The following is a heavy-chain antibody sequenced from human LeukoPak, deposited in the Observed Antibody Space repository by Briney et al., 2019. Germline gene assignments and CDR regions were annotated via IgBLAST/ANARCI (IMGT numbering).Heavy chain of an antibody. D-gene: IGHD3-3*01. CDR3: ARATYYDFWSGPGGIGGAFDI. CDR2: IYYSGST. V-gene: IGHV4-59*01. Sequence: PSETLSLTCTVSGGSISSYYWSWIRQPPGKGLEWIGYIYYSGSTNYNPSLKSRVTISVDTSKNQFSLKLSSVTAADTAVYYCARATYYDFWSGPGGIGGAFDIWGQGTMVTVSS. CDR1: GGSISSYY. J-gene: IGHJ3*02.